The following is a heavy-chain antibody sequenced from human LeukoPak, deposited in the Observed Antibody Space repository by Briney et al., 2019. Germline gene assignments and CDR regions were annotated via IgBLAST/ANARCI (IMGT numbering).Heavy chain of an antibody. J-gene: IGHJ4*02. CDR2: IYYSGST. CDR1: GGSISSYY. CDR3: AREGVGFGELDN. D-gene: IGHD3-10*01. Sequence: SETLSLTCTVSGGSISSYYWSWIRQPPGKGLEWIGYIYYSGSTNYNPSLKSRVTISVDTSKNQFSLKLSSVTAADTAVYYCAREGVGFGELDNWGQGTLVTVSS. V-gene: IGHV4-59*01.